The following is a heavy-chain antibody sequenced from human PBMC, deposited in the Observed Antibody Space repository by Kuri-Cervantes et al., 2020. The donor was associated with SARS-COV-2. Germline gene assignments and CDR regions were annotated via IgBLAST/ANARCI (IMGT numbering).Heavy chain of an antibody. V-gene: IGHV3-21*01. CDR1: GFTFSSYR. J-gene: IGHJ5*02. CDR3: ASEDSGSYFRGRGMFVP. D-gene: IGHD1-26*01. Sequence: GGSLRPSGAASGFTFSSYRMNWVRQAPGKGLEWVSSISSSSSYIYYADSVKGRFTISRDNAKNSLYLQMNSLRAEDTAVYYCASEDSGSYFRGRGMFVPCGQGTLVTVS. CDR2: ISSSSSYI.